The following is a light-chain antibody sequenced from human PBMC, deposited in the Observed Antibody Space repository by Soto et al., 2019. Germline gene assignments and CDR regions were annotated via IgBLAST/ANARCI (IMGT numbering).Light chain of an antibody. J-gene: IGKJ4*02. CDR2: SAS. Sequence: DIQLTQSPSFLSASVGDTVTITCRASQGMITYLAWYQQKPGKVPKLLIRSASTLQSGVPPRFSGGGSGTEFTLTISTLQPDDSGIYYCQQLNGYQLAFGGGTNVEIK. CDR1: QGMITY. V-gene: IGKV1-9*01. CDR3: QQLNGYQLA.